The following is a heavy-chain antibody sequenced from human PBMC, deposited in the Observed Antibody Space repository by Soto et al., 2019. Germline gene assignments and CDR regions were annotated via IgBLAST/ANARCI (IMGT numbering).Heavy chain of an antibody. D-gene: IGHD6-19*01. CDR1: GYTFTSYG. V-gene: IGHV1-18*01. J-gene: IGHJ6*02. CDR2: ISAYNGNT. Sequence: QVQLVQSGAEVKKPGASVKVSCKASGYTFTSYGISWVRQAPGQGLEWMGWISAYNGNTNYAQKLQGRVTMTTDTPTSTAYMELRSLRSDDTAVYYCARDITGYSSGWYGGYGMDVWGQGTTVTVSS. CDR3: ARDITGYSSGWYGGYGMDV.